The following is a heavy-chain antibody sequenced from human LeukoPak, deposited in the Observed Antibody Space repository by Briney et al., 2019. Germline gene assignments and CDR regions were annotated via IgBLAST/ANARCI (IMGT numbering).Heavy chain of an antibody. CDR3: AREKRGLGYRGLYYYSYMDV. CDR2: MSPNSGNT. V-gene: IGHV1-8*03. Sequence: GASVKVSCKASGYTFTDSTYDINWVRRAAGQGLEWMGWMSPNSGNTGFAQKFQGRVTITRNASMSTAYLGLSSLTSDDTAVYYCAREKRGLGYRGLYYYSYMDVWGKGTTVTVSS. CDR1: GYTFTDSTYD. D-gene: IGHD5-18*01. J-gene: IGHJ6*03.